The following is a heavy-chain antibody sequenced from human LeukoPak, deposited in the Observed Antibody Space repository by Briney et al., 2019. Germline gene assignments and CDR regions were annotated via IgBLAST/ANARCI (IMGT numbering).Heavy chain of an antibody. CDR2: INYSGST. CDR1: GGSISSHY. Sequence: SETLSLTCTVSGGSISSHYWSWIRQPPGKGLEWIGYINYSGSTNYNPSLKSRVTISVDTSKNQFSLKLSSVTAADTAVYYCARVLYSYGLYYFDYWGQGTLVTVSS. J-gene: IGHJ4*02. V-gene: IGHV4-59*11. CDR3: ARVLYSYGLYYFDY. D-gene: IGHD5-18*01.